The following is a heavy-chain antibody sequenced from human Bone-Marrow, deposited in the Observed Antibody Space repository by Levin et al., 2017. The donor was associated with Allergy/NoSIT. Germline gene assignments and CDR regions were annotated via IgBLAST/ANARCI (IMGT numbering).Heavy chain of an antibody. J-gene: IGHJ6*02. CDR3: ARVGFWSGYYYTMDV. D-gene: IGHD3-3*01. CDR2: MSYSGNT. Sequence: GSLRLSCTVSGGSISSYYWSWIRQPPGKGLEWIGYMSYSGNTNYNPSLKSRATISVDTSKNQFSLKLNSVTAADTALYYCARVGFWSGYYYTMDVWGQGTTVTVSS. V-gene: IGHV4-59*01. CDR1: GGSISSYY.